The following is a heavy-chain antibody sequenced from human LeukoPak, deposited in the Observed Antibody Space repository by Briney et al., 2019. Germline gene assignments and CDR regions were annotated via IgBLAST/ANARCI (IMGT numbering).Heavy chain of an antibody. J-gene: IGHJ5*02. CDR1: GGSTSSYS. Sequence: PSETLSLTCTVSGGSTSSYSWNWIRQPPGRGLEWIGYMYYRGSTNFNPSLRSRVTMSLDTSKNQFSLKLRSVTAADTAVYYCARGDGNDSKGIDPWGQGTLVTVSS. D-gene: IGHD3-16*01. CDR2: MYYRGST. V-gene: IGHV4-59*01. CDR3: ARGDGNDSKGIDP.